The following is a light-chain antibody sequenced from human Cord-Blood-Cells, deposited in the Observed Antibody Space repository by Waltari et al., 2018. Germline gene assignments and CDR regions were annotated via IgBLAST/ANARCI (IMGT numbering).Light chain of an antibody. CDR1: SRDVGGYNY. J-gene: IGLJ2*01. CDR3: SSYTSSSTLV. Sequence: QSALTQPASVSGSPGQSITISCTGTSRDVGGYNYVSWYQQHPGKAPKLMIYDVSNRPSGVSNRVSGAKSGNTASLTISGLQAEDEADYYCSSYTSSSTLVFGGGTKRTVL. V-gene: IGLV2-14*01. CDR2: DVS.